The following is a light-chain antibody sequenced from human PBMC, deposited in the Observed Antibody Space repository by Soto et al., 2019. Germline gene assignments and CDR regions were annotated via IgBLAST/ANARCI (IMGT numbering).Light chain of an antibody. CDR1: SSDVGGYNY. V-gene: IGLV2-8*01. J-gene: IGLJ1*01. CDR2: EVN. CDR3: CSFAGTNSFV. Sequence: QSALTQPPSASGSPGQSVTISCTGTSSDVGGYNYVSWYQQRPGTAPKLIIYEVNKRPSGVPDRVFGSKSGNTASLTVSGLQAEDEADYYCCSFAGTNSFVFXTGTKVTV.